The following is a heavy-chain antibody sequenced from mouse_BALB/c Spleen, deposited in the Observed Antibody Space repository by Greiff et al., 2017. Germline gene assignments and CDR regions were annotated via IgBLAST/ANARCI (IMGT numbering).Heavy chain of an antibody. D-gene: IGHD2-14*01. CDR2: ISSGGST. V-gene: IGHV5-6-5*01. CDR1: GFTFSSYA. Sequence: EVQLVESGGGLVKPGGSLKLSCAASGFTFSSYAMSWVRQTPEKRLEWVASISSGGSTYYPDSVKGRFTISRDNARNILYLQMSSLRSEDTAMYYCARGGPPDRYEFADWGQGTLVTVSA. J-gene: IGHJ3*01. CDR3: ARGGPPDRYEFAD.